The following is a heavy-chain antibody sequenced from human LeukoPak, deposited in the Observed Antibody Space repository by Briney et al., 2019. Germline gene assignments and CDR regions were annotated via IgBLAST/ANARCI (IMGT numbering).Heavy chain of an antibody. J-gene: IGHJ4*02. D-gene: IGHD3-16*02. CDR3: AGGGYDYVWGSYRLDY. CDR1: GGTFSSYA. Sequence: ASVKVSCKASGGTFSSYAISWVRQAPGQGLEWMGRIIPILGIANYAQKFQGRVTITADKSTSTAYMELSSLRSEDTAVYYCAGGGYDYVWGSYRLDYWGQGTLVTVSS. CDR2: IIPILGIA. V-gene: IGHV1-69*04.